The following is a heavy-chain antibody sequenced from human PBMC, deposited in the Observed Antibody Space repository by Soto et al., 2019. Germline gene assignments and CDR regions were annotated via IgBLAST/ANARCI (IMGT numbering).Heavy chain of an antibody. Sequence: EVQVVESGGGLIQPGVSLRLACAVSGFTVTINYMSWVRQAPGKGLEWVSVIYSGGSTYYADSVKGRFTISRDTSKNTLYLQMNSLRAEVTAVYYCHGYGYWGQGTLVTVSS. D-gene: IGHD5-12*01. CDR2: IYSGGST. V-gene: IGHV3-53*01. CDR3: HGYGY. CDR1: GFTVTINY. J-gene: IGHJ4*02.